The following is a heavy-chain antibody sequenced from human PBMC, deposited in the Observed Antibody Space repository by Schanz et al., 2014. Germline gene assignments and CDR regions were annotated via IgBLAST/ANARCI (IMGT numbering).Heavy chain of an antibody. V-gene: IGHV1-69*08. CDR3: ARDRDQWDGNFCDF. D-gene: IGHD1-26*01. CDR1: GDTFRSYT. J-gene: IGHJ4*02. Sequence: QVQLVQSGAEVKKPGSSVKVSCKASGDTFRSYTINWVRHAPGQGLEWMGRIIPITGITNYAQKFQGRVTMTTDTSTSTVYMELRSLRSDDTAVYYCARDRDQWDGNFCDFWGQGTQVTVTS. CDR2: IIPITGIT.